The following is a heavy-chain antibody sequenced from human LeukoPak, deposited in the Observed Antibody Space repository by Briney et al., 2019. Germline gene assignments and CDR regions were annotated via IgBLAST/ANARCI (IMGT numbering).Heavy chain of an antibody. Sequence: SETLSLTRTVSGGSISSYYLSRIRQPPGEGLGWVGYIYYSGSTNYNPSLKSRVTISVDTSKNQFSLKLSSVTAADTAVYYCARGYCSGGSCYSDYWGQGTLVTVSS. CDR2: IYYSGST. CDR1: GGSISSYY. J-gene: IGHJ4*02. D-gene: IGHD2-15*01. CDR3: ARGYCSGGSCYSDY. V-gene: IGHV4-59*08.